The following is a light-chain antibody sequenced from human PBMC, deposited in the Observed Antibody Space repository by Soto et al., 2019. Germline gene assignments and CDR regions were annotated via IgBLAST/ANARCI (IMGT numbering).Light chain of an antibody. V-gene: IGKV1-39*01. CDR2: SAS. CDR3: QQHDILPIT. J-gene: IGKJ5*01. CDR1: QSISKN. Sequence: DIKMTQSPASLSASVGDRVTITCRASQSISKNLNWYQHKVGKAPQLLIYSASDSQAGVPSRFSGSGSGTDFTLIISGLQPEDFATYYCQQHDILPITFGQGTR.